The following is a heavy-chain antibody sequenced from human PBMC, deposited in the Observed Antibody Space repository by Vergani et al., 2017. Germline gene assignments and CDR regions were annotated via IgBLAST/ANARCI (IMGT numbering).Heavy chain of an antibody. J-gene: IGHJ5*02. Sequence: QVQLVQSGAEVKKPGSSVKVSCKASGGPFSSYAISWVRQAPGQGLEWMGGIIPIFGTANYAQKFQGRVTITADESTSTAYMELSSLRSEDTAVYYCARDADDSGSYYHGWFDPWGQGTLVTVSS. D-gene: IGHD1-26*01. CDR1: GGPFSSYA. CDR3: ARDADDSGSYYHGWFDP. V-gene: IGHV1-69*01. CDR2: IIPIFGTA.